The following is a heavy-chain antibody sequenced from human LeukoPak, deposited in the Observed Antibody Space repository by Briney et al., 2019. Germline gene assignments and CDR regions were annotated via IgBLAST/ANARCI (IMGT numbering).Heavy chain of an antibody. Sequence: PGGSLRLSCAASGFTFSSYGMHWVRQAPGKGLEWVTFIRYDGSNKYYADSVKGRFTISRDNSKNTLYLQMNSLRAEDTAMYYCAKNGDSERWLQPKFVTHWGQGTLVTVSS. CDR1: GFTFSSYG. D-gene: IGHD5-24*01. J-gene: IGHJ4*02. CDR2: IRYDGSNK. CDR3: AKNGDSERWLQPKFVTH. V-gene: IGHV3-30*02.